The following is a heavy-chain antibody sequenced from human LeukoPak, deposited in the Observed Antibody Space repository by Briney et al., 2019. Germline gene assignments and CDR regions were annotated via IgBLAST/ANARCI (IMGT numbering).Heavy chain of an antibody. CDR2: ISDSGGIT. V-gene: IGHV3-23*01. J-gene: IGHJ4*02. Sequence: GGSLRLSCVASGFSFSNLAMGWVRQAPGNGLEWVSVISDSGGITYYADSVKGRFTISRDNSRNTLYLQMSSLRVDDTAVYYCAKDARRYSGWYFFDHWGQGTLVTVSS. CDR1: GFSFSNLA. D-gene: IGHD6-19*01. CDR3: AKDARRYSGWYFFDH.